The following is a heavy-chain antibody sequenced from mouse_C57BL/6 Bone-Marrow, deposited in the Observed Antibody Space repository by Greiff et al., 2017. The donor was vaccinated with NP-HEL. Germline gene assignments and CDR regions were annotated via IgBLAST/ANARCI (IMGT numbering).Heavy chain of an antibody. V-gene: IGHV1-85*01. D-gene: IGHD1-1*01. CDR1: GYTFTSYD. Sequence: QVHVKQSGPELVKPGASVKLSCKASGYTFTSYDINWVKQRPGQGLEWIGWIYPRDGSTKYNEKFKGKATLTVDTSSSTAYMELHSLTSEDSAVYFCATPYYYGSGAYWGQGTLVTVSA. CDR3: ATPYYYGSGAY. CDR2: IYPRDGST. J-gene: IGHJ3*01.